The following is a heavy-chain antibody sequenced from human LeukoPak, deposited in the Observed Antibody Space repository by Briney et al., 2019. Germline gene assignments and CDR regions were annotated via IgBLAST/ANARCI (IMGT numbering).Heavy chain of an antibody. V-gene: IGHV1-8*01. CDR2: MNPNSGNT. CDR1: GYTFTSYD. D-gene: IGHD3-10*01. Sequence: ASVKVSCKASGYTFTSYDINWVRQATGQGLEWMGWMNPNSGNTGYAQKFQGRVTMTRNTSISTAYMELSSLRSEDTAVYYCAVDITMVRGVTKPYWGQGTLVTVSS. J-gene: IGHJ4*02. CDR3: AVDITMVRGVTKPY.